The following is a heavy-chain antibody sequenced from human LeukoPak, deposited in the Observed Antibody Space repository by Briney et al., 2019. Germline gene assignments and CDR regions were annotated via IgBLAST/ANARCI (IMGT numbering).Heavy chain of an antibody. CDR2: IYYGGST. CDR3: ARVGREGTFDY. D-gene: IGHD1-26*01. V-gene: IGHV4-59*01. CDR1: GGSISSYY. Sequence: SETLSLTCTVSGGSISSYYWSWIRQPPGKGLEWIGYIYYGGSTNYNPSLKSRVTISVDTSKNQFSLKLSSVTAADTAVYYCARVGREGTFDYWGQGTLVTVSS. J-gene: IGHJ4*02.